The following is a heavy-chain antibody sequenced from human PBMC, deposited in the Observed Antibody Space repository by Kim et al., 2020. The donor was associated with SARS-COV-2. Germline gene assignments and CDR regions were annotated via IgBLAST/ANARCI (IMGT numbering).Heavy chain of an antibody. Sequence: ASVKVSCKASGYTFTSYGISWVRQAPGQGLEWMGWISAYNGNTNYAQKLQGRVTMTTDTSTSTAYMELRSLRSDDTAVYYCAREAYVILTLNAFDIWGQGTMVTVSS. CDR3: AREAYVILTLNAFDI. V-gene: IGHV1-18*04. J-gene: IGHJ3*02. CDR1: GYTFTSYG. D-gene: IGHD3-9*01. CDR2: ISAYNGNT.